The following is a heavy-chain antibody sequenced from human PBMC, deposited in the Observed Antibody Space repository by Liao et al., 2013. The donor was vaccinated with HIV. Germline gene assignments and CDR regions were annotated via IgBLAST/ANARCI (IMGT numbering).Heavy chain of an antibody. CDR1: GGSLSGYE. Sequence: QVQLQQWGAGLLKPSETLSLTCAVYGGSLSGYEWSWIRQSPGKGLEWIGEITDSGGGKYNPALKSRVSMSIDTSKRQFALKVRSATAADTAVYYCARDRYSASWYSLESMHDPFDIWGQGTVVTVS. CDR2: ITDSGGG. J-gene: IGHJ3*02. CDR3: ARDRYSASWYSLESMHDPFDI. V-gene: IGHV4-34*02. D-gene: IGHD2-2*02.